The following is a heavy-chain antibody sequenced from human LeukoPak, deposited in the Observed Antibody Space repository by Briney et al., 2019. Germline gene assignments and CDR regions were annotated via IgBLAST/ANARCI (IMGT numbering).Heavy chain of an antibody. CDR2: IIPMLGIA. V-gene: IGHV1-69*02. CDR1: GGTFSSYT. CDR3: ALEGMATLDAFDI. J-gene: IGHJ3*02. D-gene: IGHD5-24*01. Sequence: SVKVSCKASGGTFSSYTISWVRHAPGQGREWVGRIIPMLGIANYAQKLRRRVTITADKSTSTDYMERSSLRSEDTAVYYCALEGMATLDAFDIWGQGTMVTVSS.